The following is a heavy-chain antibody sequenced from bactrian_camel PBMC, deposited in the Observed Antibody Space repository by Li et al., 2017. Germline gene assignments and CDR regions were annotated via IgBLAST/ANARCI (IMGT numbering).Heavy chain of an antibody. V-gene: IGHV3-2*01. J-gene: IGHJ6*01. Sequence: HVQLVESGGGLVQPGGSLRLSCVASGYIFNGADMSWVRQAPGKGPEWVASIDSASTYYADSVKGRFTISRDNNKNILYLQMNYLKPEDSAVYYCATGIPAFGAWGQGTQVTVS. CDR3: ATGIPAFGA. CDR1: GYIFNGAD. CDR2: IDSAST.